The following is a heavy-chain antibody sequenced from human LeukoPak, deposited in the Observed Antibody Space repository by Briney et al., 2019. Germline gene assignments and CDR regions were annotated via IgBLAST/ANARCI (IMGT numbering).Heavy chain of an antibody. CDR3: VRPDDNSFDF. Sequence: SETLSLTCTVSGGSISYYYWSWIRQPPGKGLEWIGYIYYSGNTNYNPSLKSRVTISVDTSKNQFSLKLSSVTAADTAVYYCVRPDDNSFDFWGQGTMVTVSS. CDR2: IYYSGNT. D-gene: IGHD3-9*01. J-gene: IGHJ3*01. V-gene: IGHV4-59*01. CDR1: GGSISYYY.